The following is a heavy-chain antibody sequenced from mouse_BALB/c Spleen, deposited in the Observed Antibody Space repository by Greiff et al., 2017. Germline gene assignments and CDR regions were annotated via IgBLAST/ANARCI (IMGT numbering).Heavy chain of an antibody. CDR3: ARSHGNFSYYAMDY. CDR1: GDSITSGY. J-gene: IGHJ4*01. V-gene: IGHV3-8*02. Sequence: EVQLQQSGPSLVKPSQTLSLTCSVTGDSITSGYWNWIRKFPGNKLEYMGYISYSGSTYHNPSLKSRISITRDTSKNQYYLQLNSVTTEDTATYYCARSHGNFSYYAMDYWGQGTSVTVSS. D-gene: IGHD2-1*01. CDR2: ISYSGST.